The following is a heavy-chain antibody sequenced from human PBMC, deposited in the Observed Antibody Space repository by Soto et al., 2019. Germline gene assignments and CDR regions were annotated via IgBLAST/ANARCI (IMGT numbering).Heavy chain of an antibody. D-gene: IGHD5-18*01. CDR2: ISSSSSYI. V-gene: IGHV3-21*01. J-gene: IGHJ4*01. Sequence: GGSLRLSCAASGFTFSSYSMNWVRQAPGKGLEWVSSISSSSSYIYYADSVKGRFTISRDNAKNSLYLQMNSLRAEDTAVYYCARTPHSYGYYFDYWGHGTLVTVSS. CDR1: GFTFSSYS. CDR3: ARTPHSYGYYFDY.